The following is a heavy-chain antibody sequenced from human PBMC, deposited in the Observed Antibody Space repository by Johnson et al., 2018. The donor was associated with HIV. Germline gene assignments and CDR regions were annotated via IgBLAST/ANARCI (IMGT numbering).Heavy chain of an antibody. J-gene: IGHJ3*02. D-gene: IGHD6-13*01. CDR2: ISWNSGSI. CDR3: AKGGGQQLAHAFDI. Sequence: VQLVESGGGLVQPGRSLRLSCAASGFTFDDYAMHWVRQAPGKGLEWVSGISWNSGSIGYADSVKGRFTISRDNAKNSLYLQMNSLRAEDTALYYCAKGGGQQLAHAFDIWGQGTVVTVSS. V-gene: IGHV3-9*01. CDR1: GFTFDDYA.